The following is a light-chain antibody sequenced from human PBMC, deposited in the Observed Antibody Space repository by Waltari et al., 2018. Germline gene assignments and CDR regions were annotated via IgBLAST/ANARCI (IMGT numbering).Light chain of an antibody. V-gene: IGKV1-NL1*01. CDR1: QGIGNS. J-gene: IGKJ4*01. CDR2: AAS. CDR3: QQYYSKPLT. Sequence: EIQMTQSPSSLSASFGDRVTLTCRASQGIGNSLAWYQQKPGKAPKLLLYAASRLESVVPSRFSGSGSGTDYTLTIIGLRSEDVGAYYCQQYYSKPLTFGGGTKVEIK.